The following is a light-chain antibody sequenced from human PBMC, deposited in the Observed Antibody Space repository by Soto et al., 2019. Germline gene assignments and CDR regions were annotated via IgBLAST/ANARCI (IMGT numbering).Light chain of an antibody. J-gene: IGLJ2*01. Sequence: QSALTQPASVSGSPGQSITISCTGTSSDVGGYNYVSWYQQLPGKAPKLMIYDVNNRPSGVSYRFSGSKSGNTASLTISGLQAEDEADYYCSSYTSSSTLVVFGGGTKLTVL. V-gene: IGLV2-14*01. CDR1: SSDVGGYNY. CDR2: DVN. CDR3: SSYTSSSTLVV.